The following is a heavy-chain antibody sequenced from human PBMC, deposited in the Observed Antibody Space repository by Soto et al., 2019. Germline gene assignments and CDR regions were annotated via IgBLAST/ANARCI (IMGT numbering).Heavy chain of an antibody. D-gene: IGHD3-10*01. V-gene: IGHV3-23*01. CDR2: ISNSGGTT. Sequence: EVQLLESGGGLVQPGGSLRLSCAASGFTFSSYAMSWVRQAPGKGLEWVSVISNSGGTTYYADSVKGRFTISRDNSKNTLYLQMNSLRAEDTALYYCAKTRISMVRGVSDYWGQGTLFTVSS. J-gene: IGHJ4*02. CDR3: AKTRISMVRGVSDY. CDR1: GFTFSSYA.